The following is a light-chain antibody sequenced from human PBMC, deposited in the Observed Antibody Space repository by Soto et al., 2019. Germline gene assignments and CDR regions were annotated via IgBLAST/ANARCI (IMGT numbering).Light chain of an antibody. J-gene: IGKJ1*01. Sequence: DIQMTQSPSSLSASVGDRVTITCRASQGIGNDLGWYQQKPGKAPKRLIYAASSLQSGVPSRFSGSGSGTEFPFTISSLQPEDFATYYCLQHNSYPLTFGQGTKVDIK. CDR1: QGIGND. CDR3: LQHNSYPLT. V-gene: IGKV1-17*01. CDR2: AAS.